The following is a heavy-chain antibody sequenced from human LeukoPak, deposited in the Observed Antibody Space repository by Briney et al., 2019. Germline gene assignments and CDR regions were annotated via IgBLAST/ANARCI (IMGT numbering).Heavy chain of an antibody. D-gene: IGHD6-19*01. J-gene: IGHJ4*02. Sequence: PGGSLRLSCAASGFTFSDYYMSWIRQAPGKGLEWVSYISSSGDTIFYADSVKGRFTISRDNAKNSPYLQMNSLRVEDTAFYYCAKDNRRHYTSGPNPDSLHWGQGALVTVS. CDR1: GFTFSDYY. CDR3: AKDNRRHYTSGPNPDSLH. CDR2: ISSSGDTI. V-gene: IGHV3-11*01.